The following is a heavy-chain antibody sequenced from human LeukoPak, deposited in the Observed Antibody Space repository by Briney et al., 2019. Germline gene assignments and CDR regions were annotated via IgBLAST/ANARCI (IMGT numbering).Heavy chain of an antibody. CDR3: ASVRRGFGESSKYYSYYYTDV. CDR2: IYYSGST. D-gene: IGHD3-10*01. J-gene: IGHJ6*03. Sequence: SETLSLTCIVSGATISSSSYYWGWIRQPPGKGLEWIGNIYYSGSTYNNPSLKSRVTISVDTSKNHFSLNLRSVTAADTAVYYCASVRRGFGESSKYYSYYYTDVWGNGTTVTISS. V-gene: IGHV4-39*01. CDR1: GATISSSSYY.